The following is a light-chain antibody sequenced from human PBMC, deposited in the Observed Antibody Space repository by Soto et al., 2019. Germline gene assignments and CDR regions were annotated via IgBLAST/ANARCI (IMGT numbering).Light chain of an antibody. CDR1: SNDVGAYNY. CDR2: EVY. J-gene: IGLJ1*01. CDR3: NSYAGSNMGV. Sequence: QSVLTQPPSASRSPGQSVTISCTGTSNDVGAYNYVSWYQQHPGKAPKLLIFEVYRRPSGVPDRFSGSKSGNTASLTVSGLQVDDEADYYCNSYAGSNMGVFGTGTKVTVL. V-gene: IGLV2-8*02.